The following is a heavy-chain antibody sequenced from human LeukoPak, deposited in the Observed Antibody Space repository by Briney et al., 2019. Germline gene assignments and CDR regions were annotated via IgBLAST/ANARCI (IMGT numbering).Heavy chain of an antibody. D-gene: IGHD2-8*02. Sequence: GGSLRLSCATSGFTFSRHWMTWVRQAPGKGPEWVANIKQDGSERYYVHSVRGRFTISRDNAKNALYLQMNSLRAEDTAVYYCARDGGHSTDLDYWGQGILVAVSS. J-gene: IGHJ4*02. CDR1: GFTFSRHW. CDR3: ARDGGHSTDLDY. V-gene: IGHV3-7*01. CDR2: IKQDGSER.